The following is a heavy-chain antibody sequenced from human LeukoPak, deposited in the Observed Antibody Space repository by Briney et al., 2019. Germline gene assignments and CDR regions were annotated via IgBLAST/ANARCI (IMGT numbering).Heavy chain of an antibody. V-gene: IGHV4-39*07. D-gene: IGHD3-22*01. CDR3: ARNYYDSSGYPDY. Sequence: PSETLSLTCTVSGGSISSSSYYWGWLRQPHGKGLGWIGNIYYRGGTYYTPSLQSRVTISVDTSRNQFSLKLSSVTAADTAVYYCARNYYDSSGYPDYWGQGTLVTVSS. CDR2: IYYRGGT. CDR1: GGSISSSSYY. J-gene: IGHJ4*02.